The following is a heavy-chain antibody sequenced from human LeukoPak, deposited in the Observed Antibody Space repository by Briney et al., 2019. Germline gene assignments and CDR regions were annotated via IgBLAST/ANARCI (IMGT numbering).Heavy chain of an antibody. CDR2: IYSGGST. CDR1: GFTFSSYA. Sequence: GGSLRLSCAASGFTFSSYAMSWVRQALGKGLEWVSVIYSGGSTYYADSVKGRFTISRDNSKNTLYLQMNSLRAEDTAVYYCAREARGVTTLYYFDYWGQGTLVTVSS. D-gene: IGHD4-11*01. V-gene: IGHV3-53*01. J-gene: IGHJ4*02. CDR3: AREARGVTTLYYFDY.